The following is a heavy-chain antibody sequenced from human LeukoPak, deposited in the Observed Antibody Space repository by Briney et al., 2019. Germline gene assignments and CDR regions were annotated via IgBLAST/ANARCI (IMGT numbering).Heavy chain of an antibody. Sequence: GDSLKISCKVSGYSFTSNWIGWVRQMPGKGLEWMEIINPGDSDTRYSPSFQGQVTFSADKSISTASLQWSSLKASDTAMYYCARRALGTGYCSGGSCYDILSAFDIWGQGTMVTVSS. CDR3: ARRALGTGYCSGGSCYDILSAFDI. CDR1: GYSFTSNW. CDR2: INPGDSDT. J-gene: IGHJ3*02. D-gene: IGHD2-15*01. V-gene: IGHV5-51*01.